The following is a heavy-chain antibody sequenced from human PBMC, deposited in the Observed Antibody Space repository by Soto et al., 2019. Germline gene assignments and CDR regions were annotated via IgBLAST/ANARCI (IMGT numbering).Heavy chain of an antibody. J-gene: IGHJ6*03. CDR2: ISGSGGST. V-gene: IGHV3-23*01. Sequence: GGSLRLSCAASGFTFSSYAMSWVRQAPGKGLEWVSAISGSGGSTYYADSVKGRFTISRDNSKNTLYLQMNSLRAEDTAVYYCAKLVGPYYYYYYMDVWGKGTTVTVSS. CDR1: GFTFSSYA. D-gene: IGHD2-15*01. CDR3: AKLVGPYYYYYYMDV.